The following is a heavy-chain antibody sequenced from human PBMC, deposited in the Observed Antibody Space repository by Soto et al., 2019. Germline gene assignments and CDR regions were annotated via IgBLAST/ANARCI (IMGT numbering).Heavy chain of an antibody. CDR2: IYYSGST. CDR1: GGSISSGGYY. D-gene: IGHD4-4*01. Sequence: SETLSLTCTVSGGSISSGGYYWSWIRQHPGKGLEWIGYIYYSGSTYYNPSLKSRVTISVDTSKNQFSLKLSSVTAADTAVYYCARELQAVAVVWGQGTQVTVSS. J-gene: IGHJ4*02. CDR3: ARELQAVAVV. V-gene: IGHV4-31*03.